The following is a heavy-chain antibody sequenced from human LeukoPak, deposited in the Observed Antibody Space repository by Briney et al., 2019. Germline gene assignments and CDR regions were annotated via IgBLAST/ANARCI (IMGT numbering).Heavy chain of an antibody. D-gene: IGHD6-19*01. CDR3: AKGSSGWYYFDY. V-gene: IGHV3-30*18. Sequence: QPGGPLRLSCAASGFTFSSYGMHWVRQAPGKGLEWVAVISYDGSNKYYADSVKGRFTISRDNSKNTLYLQMNSLRAEDTAVYYCAKGSSGWYYFDYWGQGTLVTVSS. CDR2: ISYDGSNK. CDR1: GFTFSSYG. J-gene: IGHJ4*02.